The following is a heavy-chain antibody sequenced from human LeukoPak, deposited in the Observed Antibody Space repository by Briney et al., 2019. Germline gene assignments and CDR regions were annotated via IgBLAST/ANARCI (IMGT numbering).Heavy chain of an antibody. D-gene: IGHD3-3*01. CDR3: ARVGILRFPSNWFDP. CDR2: IYYSGST. J-gene: IGHJ5*02. V-gene: IGHV4-59*01. CDR1: GGSISSYY. Sequence: SETLSLTCTVSGGSISSYYWSWIRQPPGKGLEWIGYIYYSGSTNYNPSLKSRVTISVDTSKNQFSLKLSSVTAADTAVYYCARVGILRFPSNWFDPWGQGTLVTVSS.